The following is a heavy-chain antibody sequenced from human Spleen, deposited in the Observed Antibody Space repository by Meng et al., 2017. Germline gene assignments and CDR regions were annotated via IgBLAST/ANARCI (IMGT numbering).Heavy chain of an antibody. CDR2: ISGSSKFF. J-gene: IGHJ6*02. CDR3: ATAALGGLPPVNAGRNAERYGMDV. Sequence: GESLKISCAASEFTFSTYTINWVRQAPVKGLEWVSSISGSSKFFFYADSVRGRVTISRDNAKTSAVLQMNRLGAEATAVYYCATAALGGLPPVNAGRNAERYGMDVWGQGTTVTVSS. CDR1: EFTFSTYT. V-gene: IGHV3-21*01. D-gene: IGHD3-16*01.